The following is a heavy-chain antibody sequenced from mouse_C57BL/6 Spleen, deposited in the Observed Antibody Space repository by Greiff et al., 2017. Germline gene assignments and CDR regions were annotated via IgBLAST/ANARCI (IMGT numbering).Heavy chain of an antibody. CDR2: IRSQSNNYAT. CDR1: GFSFNTYA. J-gene: IGHJ1*03. V-gene: IGHV10-1*01. CDR3: VRSPNTTVVARGYYDV. Sequence: EVKLVESGGGLVQPKGSLKLSCAASGFSFNTYAMNWVRQAPGQGLEWVARIRSQSNNYATSYADSVKDRFTISRDDSESMLYLQMNNLKTEDTAMYYCVRSPNTTVVARGYYDVWGTGTTVTVSS. D-gene: IGHD1-1*01.